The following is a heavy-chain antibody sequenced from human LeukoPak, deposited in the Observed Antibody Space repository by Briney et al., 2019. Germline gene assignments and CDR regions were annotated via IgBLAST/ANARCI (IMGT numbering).Heavy chain of an antibody. D-gene: IGHD2-21*01. CDR2: INGGGGNT. J-gene: IGHJ1*01. CDR3: AKAPAYCGGDCYSGYLQH. CDR1: GFTFSSYA. Sequence: GGSLRLSCAASGFTFSSYAMSWVRQAPGKGLEWGSGINGGGGNTYYADSGKGRLTISRDNSKNTLYLQMNSLRVEDTAVYYCAKAPAYCGGDCYSGYLQHWGQGTLVTVSS. V-gene: IGHV3-23*01.